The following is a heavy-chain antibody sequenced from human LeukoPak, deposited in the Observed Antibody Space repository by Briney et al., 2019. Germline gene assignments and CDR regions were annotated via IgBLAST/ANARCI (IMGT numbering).Heavy chain of an antibody. Sequence: ASVKVSCKASGYTFTGYFLHWVRQAPGQGLEWVGWINPKSGGTNYAQKFQGRVTMTRDTSINTAYMELSRLSSDDTAVYYCAREWGATYGFLSQHGGQGTLVTVSS. D-gene: IGHD4/OR15-4a*01. V-gene: IGHV1-2*02. CDR3: AREWGATYGFLSQH. CDR1: GYTFTGYF. CDR2: INPKSGGT. J-gene: IGHJ1*01.